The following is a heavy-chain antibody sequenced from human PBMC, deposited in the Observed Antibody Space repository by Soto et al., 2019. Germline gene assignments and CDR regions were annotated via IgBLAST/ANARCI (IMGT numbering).Heavy chain of an antibody. CDR2: ISYDGSNK. CDR1: GITFSSYG. V-gene: IGHV3-30*18. CDR3: AKSLEGDV. Sequence: PGGSLRLSCAASGITFSSYGMHWVRQAPGKGLEWVAVISYDGSNKYYADSVKGRFTISRDNSKNTLYLQMNSLRAEDTAVYYCAKSLEGDVWGQGXTVTVSS. J-gene: IGHJ6*02.